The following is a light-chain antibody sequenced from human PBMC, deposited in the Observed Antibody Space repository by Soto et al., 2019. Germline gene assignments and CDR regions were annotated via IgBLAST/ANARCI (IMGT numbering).Light chain of an antibody. CDR3: SSYPSSSTLPDV. CDR1: SSDVGGYNY. CDR2: EVS. J-gene: IGLJ1*01. V-gene: IGLV2-14*01. Sequence: QSVLTQPASVSGSPGQSITISCTGTSSDVGGYNYVSWYQQHPGKAPKLMIYEVSNRPSGVSNRFSGSKSGNTAALTISGLHAEDEADYYCSSYPSSSTLPDVFGTGTKLTVL.